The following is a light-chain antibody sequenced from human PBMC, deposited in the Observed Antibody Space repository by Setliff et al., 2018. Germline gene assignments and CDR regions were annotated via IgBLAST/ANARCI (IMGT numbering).Light chain of an antibody. CDR3: CSYAGSYTSFDV. Sequence: QSALTQPASVSGSPGQSITISCTGTSSDVGGYXXXSWXXXHPGKAPKLMIYXXXKRPSGVPDRFSGSKSGNTASLTISGLQAEDEADYYCCSYAGSYTSFDVFGTGTKVTVL. J-gene: IGLJ1*01. CDR2: XXX. CDR1: SSDVGGYXX. V-gene: IGLV2-11*01.